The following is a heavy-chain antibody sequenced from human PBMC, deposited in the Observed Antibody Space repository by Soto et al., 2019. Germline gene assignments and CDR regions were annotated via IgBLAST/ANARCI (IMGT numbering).Heavy chain of an antibody. V-gene: IGHV3-13*01. Sequence: GGSLRLSCAASGFTFSSYDMHWVRQATGKGLEWVSAIGTAGDTYYPGSVKGRFTISRENAKNSLYLQMNSLRAGDTAVYYCARGRRKYYDFWSDKAYGMDVWGQGTTVTVSS. CDR2: IGTAGDT. CDR3: ARGRRKYYDFWSDKAYGMDV. CDR1: GFTFSSYD. D-gene: IGHD3-3*01. J-gene: IGHJ6*02.